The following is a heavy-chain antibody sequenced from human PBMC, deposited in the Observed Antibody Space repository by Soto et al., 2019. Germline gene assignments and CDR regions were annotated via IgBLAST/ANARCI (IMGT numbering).Heavy chain of an antibody. V-gene: IGHV4-30-4*01. Sequence: QVQLQESGPGLVKPSQTLSLTCTVSGDSISSANHFWTWIRQPPGKGLEWIGYIFYSGSTYYNPSLKIRVTILVYTSKNQFSLELSSVTAADTAVYYCARGYSYDSSGYHPFDYWGQGTLVTVSS. CDR2: IFYSGST. D-gene: IGHD3-22*01. CDR3: ARGYSYDSSGYHPFDY. CDR1: GDSISSANHF. J-gene: IGHJ4*02.